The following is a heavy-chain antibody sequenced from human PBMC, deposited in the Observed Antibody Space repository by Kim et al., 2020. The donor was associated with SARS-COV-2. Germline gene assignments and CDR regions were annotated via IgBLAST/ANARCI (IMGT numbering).Heavy chain of an antibody. CDR3: AKDSVEAGGPDY. CDR2: IYSDGSST. Sequence: GGSLRLSCAASGFTFSSYWMHWVRQAPGKGLVWVSRIYSDGSSTDYADSVKGRFTISRDNAKNTLFLQMNSLRAEDTAVYSCAKDSVEAGGPDYWGQGTLVTVSS. V-gene: IGHV3-74*01. D-gene: IGHD1-26*01. CDR1: GFTFSSYW. J-gene: IGHJ4*02.